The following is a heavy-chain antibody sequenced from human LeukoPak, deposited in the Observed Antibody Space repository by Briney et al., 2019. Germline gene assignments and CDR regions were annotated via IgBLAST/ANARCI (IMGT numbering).Heavy chain of an antibody. CDR3: ASHDSPNWYFDL. CDR2: IYTSGST. Sequence: SETLSLTCTGSGCSISSYYWSWIRQPAGKGLEWIGRIYTSGSTNYNPSLKSRVTMSVDTSKNQFSLKLSSVTAADTAVYYCASHDSPNWYFDLWGRGTLVTVSS. D-gene: IGHD2-15*01. V-gene: IGHV4-4*07. J-gene: IGHJ2*01. CDR1: GCSISSYY.